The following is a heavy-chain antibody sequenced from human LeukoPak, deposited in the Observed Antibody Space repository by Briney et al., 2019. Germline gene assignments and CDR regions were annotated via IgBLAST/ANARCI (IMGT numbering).Heavy chain of an antibody. D-gene: IGHD6-13*01. CDR3: ARDQVQYSSSWYSGGDELLDAFDI. CDR1: GYTFTSYG. Sequence: ASVKVSCKASGYTFTSYGISWVRQAPGQGLEWMGWISAYNGNTNYAQKLQGRVTITTDTSTSTAYMELRSLRTDDTAVYYCARDQVQYSSSWYSGGDELLDAFDIWGQGTMVTVSS. J-gene: IGHJ3*02. CDR2: ISAYNGNT. V-gene: IGHV1-18*01.